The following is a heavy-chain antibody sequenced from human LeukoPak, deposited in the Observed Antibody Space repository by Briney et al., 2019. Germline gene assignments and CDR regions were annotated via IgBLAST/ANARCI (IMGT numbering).Heavy chain of an antibody. CDR2: MKEDGSDI. Sequence: GGSLRLSCVASGFTIDRTTMSWVRQAPGKGLEWVANMKEDGSDIYYVDSVRGRFTIYRDNAKKSVYLQMNSLRAEDTGVYYCARGGRSYFDFWGQGSLVTVSS. CDR3: ARGGRSYFDF. J-gene: IGHJ4*02. V-gene: IGHV3-7*01. D-gene: IGHD3-10*01. CDR1: GFTIDRTT.